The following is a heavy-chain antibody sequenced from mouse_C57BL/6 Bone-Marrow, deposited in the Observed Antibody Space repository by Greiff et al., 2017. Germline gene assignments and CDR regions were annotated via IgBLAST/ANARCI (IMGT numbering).Heavy chain of an antibody. CDR1: GYSITSGYY. V-gene: IGHV3-6*01. CDR2: ISYAGSN. J-gene: IGHJ4*01. Sequence: ESGPGLVKPSQSLSLTCSVTGYSITSGYYWNWIRQLPGNKLEWMGYISYAGSNNYNPSLKNRISITRDTSKNQFFLKLNSVTAEDTATYYCAREDYAMDYWGQGTSVTVSS. CDR3: AREDYAMDY.